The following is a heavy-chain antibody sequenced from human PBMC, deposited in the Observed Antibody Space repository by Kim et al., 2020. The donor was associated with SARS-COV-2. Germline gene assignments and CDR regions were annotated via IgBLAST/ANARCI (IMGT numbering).Heavy chain of an antibody. CDR3: ARRPWGVQGVIDYYYGMDV. CDR2: INAGNGNT. J-gene: IGHJ6*02. Sequence: ASVKVSCKASGYTFTSYAMHWVRQAPGQRLEWMGWINAGNGNTKYSQKFQGRVTITRDTSASTAYMELSSLRSEDTAVYYCARRPWGVQGVIDYYYGMDVWGQGTTVTVSS. CDR1: GYTFTSYA. V-gene: IGHV1-3*01. D-gene: IGHD3-10*01.